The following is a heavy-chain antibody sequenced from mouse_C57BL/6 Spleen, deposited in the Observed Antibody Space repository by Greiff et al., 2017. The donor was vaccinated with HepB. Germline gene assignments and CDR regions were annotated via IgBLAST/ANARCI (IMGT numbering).Heavy chain of an antibody. Sequence: VQLQQPGTELVKPGASVKLSCKASGYTFTSYWMHWVKQRPGQGLEWIGNINPSNGGTNYNEKFKSKATLTVDKSSSTAYMQLSSLPSEDSAVYYCAREWDIDYGTPRGFDYWGQGTTLTVSS. CDR1: GYTFTSYW. J-gene: IGHJ2*01. V-gene: IGHV1-53*01. D-gene: IGHD2-1*01. CDR2: INPSNGGT. CDR3: AREWDIDYGTPRGFDY.